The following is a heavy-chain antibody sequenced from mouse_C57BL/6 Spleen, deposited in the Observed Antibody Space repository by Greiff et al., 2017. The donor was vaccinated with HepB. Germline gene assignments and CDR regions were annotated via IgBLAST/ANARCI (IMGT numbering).Heavy chain of an antibody. J-gene: IGHJ1*03. CDR3: ARYYYGSSYNWYFDV. D-gene: IGHD1-1*01. Sequence: QVTLKECGPGILQSSQTLSLTCSFSGFSLSTSGMGVSWIRQPSGKGLEWLAHIYWDDDKRYNPSLKSRLTISKDTSRNQVFLKITSVDTADTATYYCARYYYGSSYNWYFDVWGTGTTVTVSS. V-gene: IGHV8-12*01. CDR2: IYWDDDK. CDR1: GFSLSTSGMG.